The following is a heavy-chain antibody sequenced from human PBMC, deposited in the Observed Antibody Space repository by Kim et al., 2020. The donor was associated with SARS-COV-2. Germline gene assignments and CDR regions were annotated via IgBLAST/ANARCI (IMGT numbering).Heavy chain of an antibody. CDR2: IIPIFGTA. D-gene: IGHD3-22*01. Sequence: SVKVSCKASGGTFSSYAISWVRQAPGQGLEWMGGIIPIFGTANYAQKFQGRVTITADESTSTAYMELSSLRSEDTAVYYCAREGYYDSVFDPWGQGTLVTVSS. CDR3: AREGYYDSVFDP. J-gene: IGHJ5*02. V-gene: IGHV1-69*13. CDR1: GGTFSSYA.